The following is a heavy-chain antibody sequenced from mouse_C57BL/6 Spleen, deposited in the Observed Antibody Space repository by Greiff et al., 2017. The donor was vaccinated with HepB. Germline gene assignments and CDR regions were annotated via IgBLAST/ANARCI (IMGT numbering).Heavy chain of an antibody. CDR3: ASGGLVDY. J-gene: IGHJ2*01. CDR2: ISYDGSN. Sequence: ESGPGLVKPSQSLSLTCSVTGYSITSGYYWNWIRQFPGNKLEWMGYISYDGSNNYNPYLKNRISITRDTSKNQFFLKLNSETTEDTATYYCASGGLVDYWGQGTTLTVSS. V-gene: IGHV3-6*01. D-gene: IGHD3-3*01. CDR1: GYSITSGYY.